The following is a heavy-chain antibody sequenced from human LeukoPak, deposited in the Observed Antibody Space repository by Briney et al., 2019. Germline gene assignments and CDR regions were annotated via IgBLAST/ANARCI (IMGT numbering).Heavy chain of an antibody. D-gene: IGHD3-22*01. CDR2: IYHSGST. J-gene: IGHJ4*02. V-gene: IGHV4-38-2*01. CDR3: ALNYYDSSGYYLY. CDR1: GYSISSGYY. Sequence: SETLSLTCAVSGYSISSGYYWGWIRQPPGKGLEWIGSIYHSGSTYYNPSLKSRVTISVDTSKNQFSLKLSSVTAADTAVYYCALNYYDSSGYYLYWGQGTLVTVSS.